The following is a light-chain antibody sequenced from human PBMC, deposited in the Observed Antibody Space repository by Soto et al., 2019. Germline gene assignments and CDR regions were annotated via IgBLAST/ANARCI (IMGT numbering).Light chain of an antibody. J-gene: IGKJ1*01. CDR3: QQTYSIPWT. V-gene: IGKV1-39*01. CDR2: TAS. CDR1: QSISTY. Sequence: DIQMTQSPSSLSASVGDRVTITCRASQSISTYLNWYQHKPGKAPKVLIFTASSLQSGVPSRFSGSESGTDFTLTISTLQPEDFATYYCQQTYSIPWTFGQGTRWIS.